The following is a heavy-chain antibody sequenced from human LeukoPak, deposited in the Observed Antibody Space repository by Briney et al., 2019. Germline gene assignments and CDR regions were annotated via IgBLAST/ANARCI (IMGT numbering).Heavy chain of an antibody. Sequence: GESLKISCMGSGYSFTSYWIGWVRQMPGKGLEWMGIIYPGDSDTRYSPSFQGQVTISADKSISTAYLQWSSLKASDTAMYYCARNYYDSSGYSTYFDYWGQGTLVTVSS. CDR1: GYSFTSYW. CDR3: ARNYYDSSGYSTYFDY. V-gene: IGHV5-51*01. D-gene: IGHD3-22*01. J-gene: IGHJ4*02. CDR2: IYPGDSDT.